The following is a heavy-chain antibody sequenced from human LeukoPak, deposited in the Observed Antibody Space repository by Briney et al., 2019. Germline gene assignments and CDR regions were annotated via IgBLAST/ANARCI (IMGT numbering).Heavy chain of an antibody. V-gene: IGHV3-30*02. CDR3: AKDGESGYYGAFDI. J-gene: IGHJ3*02. CDR2: IRYDGSNK. D-gene: IGHD6-25*01. CDR1: GFTFSSYG. Sequence: GGSLRLSCAASGFTFSSYGMHWVRQAPGKGLEWVAFIRYDGSNKYYADSVKGRFTISRDNSKNTLYLQMNSLRAEDTAVYYCAKDGESGYYGAFDIWGQGTMVTVSS.